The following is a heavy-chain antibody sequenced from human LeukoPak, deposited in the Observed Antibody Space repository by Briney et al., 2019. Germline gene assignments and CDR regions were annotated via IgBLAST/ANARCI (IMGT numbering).Heavy chain of an antibody. J-gene: IGHJ6*02. CDR1: GFTFSSYS. V-gene: IGHV3-48*01. D-gene: IGHD6-19*01. Sequence: GGSLRLSCAASGFTFSSYSMNWVRQAPGKGLEWVSYISSSSSTIYYADSVKGRFTISRDNAKNSLYLQMNSLRAEDTAVYYCARDLRPSSGWYWRYYYYGMDAWGQGTTVTVSS. CDR2: ISSSSSTI. CDR3: ARDLRPSSGWYWRYYYYGMDA.